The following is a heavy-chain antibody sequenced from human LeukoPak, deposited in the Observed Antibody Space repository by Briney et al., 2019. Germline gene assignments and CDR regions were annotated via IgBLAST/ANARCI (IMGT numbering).Heavy chain of an antibody. J-gene: IGHJ3*02. CDR2: IGTAGDT. CDR3: ARELWFGRGLGAFDI. V-gene: IGHV3-13*01. CDR1: GFTFSSYD. Sequence: GGSLRLSCAASGFTFSSYDMHWVRQATGKGLEWVSAIGTAGDTYYPGSVKGRFTISRENAKNSLYLQMNSLRAGDTAVYYCARELWFGRGLGAFDIWGQGTMVTVSS. D-gene: IGHD3-10*01.